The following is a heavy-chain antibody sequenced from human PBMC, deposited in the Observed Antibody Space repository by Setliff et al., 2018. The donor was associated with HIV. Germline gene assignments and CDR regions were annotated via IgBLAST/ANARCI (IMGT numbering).Heavy chain of an antibody. CDR2: INTKTGNP. D-gene: IGHD2-2*01. J-gene: IGHJ3*02. V-gene: IGHV7-4-1*02. Sequence: ASVKVSCKASGYTFTSYAMNWVRQAPRQGLEWMGWINTKTGNPTYAQGFTGRFVLSLDTSVSTAYLQISSLKAEDTAVYYCARGSVVAPAAMPGDIWGQGTMVTVSS. CDR3: ARGSVVAPAAMPGDI. CDR1: GYTFTSYA.